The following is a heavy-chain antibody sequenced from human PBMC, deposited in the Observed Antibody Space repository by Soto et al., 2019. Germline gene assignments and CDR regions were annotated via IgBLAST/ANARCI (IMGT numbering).Heavy chain of an antibody. CDR2: INPSGGST. J-gene: IGHJ3*02. Sequence: QVQLVQSGAEVKKPGASVKVSCKASGYTFTSYYMHWVRQAPGQGLEWMGIINPSGGSTSYAQKFQGRVTMTRDTSTSTVYMELSSLRSEDTAVYYCARKGGAVVVVAAKGAFDIWGQGTMVTVSS. V-gene: IGHV1-46*01. D-gene: IGHD2-15*01. CDR1: GYTFTSYY. CDR3: ARKGGAVVVVAAKGAFDI.